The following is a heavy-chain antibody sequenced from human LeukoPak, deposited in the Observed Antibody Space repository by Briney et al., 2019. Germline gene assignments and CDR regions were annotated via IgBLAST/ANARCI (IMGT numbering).Heavy chain of an antibody. CDR2: ISSSSSYI. D-gene: IGHD3-22*01. CDR3: ARDLSSYYYDAEYFQH. V-gene: IGHV3-21*01. CDR1: GFTFSSYS. Sequence: GGSLRLSCAASGFTFSSYSMNWVRQAPGKGLEWVSSISSSSSYIYYADSVKGRFTISRDNAKNSLYLQMNSLRAEDTAVYYCARDLSSYYYDAEYFQHWGQGTLVTVSS. J-gene: IGHJ1*01.